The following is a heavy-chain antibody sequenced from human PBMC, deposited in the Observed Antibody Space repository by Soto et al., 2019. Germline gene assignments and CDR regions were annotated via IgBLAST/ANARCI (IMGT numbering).Heavy chain of an antibody. V-gene: IGHV3-30*02. D-gene: IGHD3-3*01. CDR1: GFIFSRYA. J-gene: IGHJ3*02. CDR3: AKDITIFVTGAFDI. CDR2: IWYDGSNK. Sequence: GGSLRLSWVVSGFIFSRYAMHWVRQGPGKGLEWVAAIWYDGSNKYYADSVKGRFTISRDNSKNPLYLQMNSLRAEDTAVYYCAKDITIFVTGAFDIWGQGTMVTVSS.